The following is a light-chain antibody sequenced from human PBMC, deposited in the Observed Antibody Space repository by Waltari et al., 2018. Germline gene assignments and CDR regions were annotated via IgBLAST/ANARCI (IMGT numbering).Light chain of an antibody. V-gene: IGLV1-40*01. Sequence: SVLTPPPSVSGGPGQRVTISRTGRRSNIGAGDGVPWYQQLPGTAPKPLTYGNSNRPSGVPDRFSGSKSGTSASLAITGLQAEDEADYYCQSYDSSLSGSRVFGGGTKLTVL. CDR3: QSYDSSLSGSRV. CDR1: RSNIGAGDG. J-gene: IGLJ3*02. CDR2: GNS.